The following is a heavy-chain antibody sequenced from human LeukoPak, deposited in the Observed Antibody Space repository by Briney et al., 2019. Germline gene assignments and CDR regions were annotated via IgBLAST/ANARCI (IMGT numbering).Heavy chain of an antibody. CDR3: AREATITAYNFDY. CDR2: MKQDGSEI. D-gene: IGHD5-24*01. CDR1: GFTFNRFW. V-gene: IGHV3-7*01. J-gene: IGHJ4*02. Sequence: PGGSLRLSCAASGFTFNRFWMSWVRQAPGTGLEWVANMKQDGSEIYYVDSVKGRFTISRDNAKNSLYLQMSRLRAEDTAIYFCAREATITAYNFDYWGQGTLVTVSS.